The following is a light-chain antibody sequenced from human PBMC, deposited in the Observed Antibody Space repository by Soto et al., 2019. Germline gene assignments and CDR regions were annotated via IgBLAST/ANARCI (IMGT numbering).Light chain of an antibody. V-gene: IGKV1-17*01. J-gene: IGKJ1*01. Sequence: NITYRASQGIRNDLGWYQQRPGKAPKRLIYAASTLQPGVPSRFSGCGSGRKFHITKICLLAIDVETYFCLQHIPYPRTFGQGTKVDIK. CDR1: QGIRND. CDR3: LQHIPYPRT. CDR2: AAS.